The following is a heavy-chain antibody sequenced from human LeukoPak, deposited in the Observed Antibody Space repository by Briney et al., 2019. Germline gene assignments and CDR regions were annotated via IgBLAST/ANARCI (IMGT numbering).Heavy chain of an antibody. V-gene: IGHV4-59*01. D-gene: IGHD2-2*01. CDR1: GGSIRNYY. Sequence: SETLSLTCTVSGGSIRNYYWSWIRQPPGKGLEWIGYIFYSGTTNYNPSLKSRVSISVDTSKNQFSLKLSSVTAADTAVYYCARDAPHCSDISCHNYFDYWGQGTLVTVSS. CDR3: ARDAPHCSDISCHNYFDY. J-gene: IGHJ4*02. CDR2: IFYSGTT.